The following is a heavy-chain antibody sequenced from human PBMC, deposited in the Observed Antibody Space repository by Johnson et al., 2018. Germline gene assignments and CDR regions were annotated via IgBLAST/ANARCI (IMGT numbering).Heavy chain of an antibody. Sequence: QLQESGGGLIQPGGSLRLSCAASGFTFSSYWMHWVRQAPGKGLVWVSRIHSDGSSTTYADSVKGRFTISRDNAKNTLYLQMNSLRVEDTAVYYCARVKQLARRWIKYYYYMDVWGKGTTVTVSS. CDR3: ARVKQLARRWIKYYYYMDV. CDR2: IHSDGSST. D-gene: IGHD4-23*01. J-gene: IGHJ6*03. CDR1: GFTFSSYW. V-gene: IGHV3-74*01.